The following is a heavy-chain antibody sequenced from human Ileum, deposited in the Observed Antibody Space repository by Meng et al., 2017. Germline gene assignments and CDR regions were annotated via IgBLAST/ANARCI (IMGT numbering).Heavy chain of an antibody. D-gene: IGHD3-22*01. Sequence: LSQWGVRTVKPSATLALICAVYGGTFSGYYCDWTRQPPGKGLEWIGEINHSGSTNYNPSLKSRVTISVDTSKNQFSLKLSSVTAADTAVYYCARGGHDSSGYYSFDSWGQGTLVTVSS. CDR1: GGTFSGYY. CDR2: INHSGST. CDR3: ARGGHDSSGYYSFDS. J-gene: IGHJ4*02. V-gene: IGHV4-34*01.